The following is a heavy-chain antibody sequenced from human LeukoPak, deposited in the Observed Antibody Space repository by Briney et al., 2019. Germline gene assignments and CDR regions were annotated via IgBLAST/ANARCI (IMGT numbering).Heavy chain of an antibody. V-gene: IGHV3-23*01. CDR3: ARVDTMVRGVIITPGVDWFDP. Sequence: GGSLRLSCAASGFTFRSYGMSWVRQAPGKGLEWVSGFSGSGSGTYYADSVKGRFTISRDNSKNTLHLQMNSLRAEDTAVYYCARVDTMVRGVIITPGVDWFDPWGQGTLVTVSS. J-gene: IGHJ5*02. CDR2: FSGSGSGT. CDR1: GFTFRSYG. D-gene: IGHD3-10*01.